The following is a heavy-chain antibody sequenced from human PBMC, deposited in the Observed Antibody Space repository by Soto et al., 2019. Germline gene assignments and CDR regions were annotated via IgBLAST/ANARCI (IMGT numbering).Heavy chain of an antibody. CDR2: IFSHDEK. V-gene: IGHV2-26*01. CDR3: ARQKYADYEYFDL. D-gene: IGHD4-17*01. J-gene: IGHJ2*01. Sequence: QVTLKESGPVLVKPTETLTLTCTVSGFSLSNARMGVSWIRQPPGKALEWLAHIFSHDEKSYSTSLKSRLTISKDTAKSQVVLTMTNIDPVDTATYYCARQKYADYEYFDLWGRGTLVTVSA. CDR1: GFSLSNARMG.